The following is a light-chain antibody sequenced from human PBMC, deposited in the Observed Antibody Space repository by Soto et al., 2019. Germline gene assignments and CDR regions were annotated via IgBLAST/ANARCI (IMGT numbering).Light chain of an antibody. CDR1: SSDFGGYNY. CDR2: EVS. V-gene: IGLV2-8*01. CDR3: SSYAGSNNPYV. Sequence: QSALTQPPSASGSPGGSVTISCTGTSSDFGGYNYVSWYQQHPGKAPKLMIYEVSKRPSGVPDRFSGSKSGNTASLTVSGLQAEDEADYYCSSYAGSNNPYVFGTGTKVTVL. J-gene: IGLJ1*01.